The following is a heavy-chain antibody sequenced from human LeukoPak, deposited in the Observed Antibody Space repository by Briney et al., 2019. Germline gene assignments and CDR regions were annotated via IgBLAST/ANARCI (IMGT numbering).Heavy chain of an antibody. J-gene: IGHJ4*02. D-gene: IGHD3-10*01. CDR3: ARYFITSIDY. Sequence: PGGSLRLSCTASGFTLRDYWMHWVRQAPGKGLVWVSRIDRDASPTNYADSVKGRFTISRDNARNTLYLQMNSLRAEDTAVYYCARYFITSIDYWGQGTLVTVSS. CDR2: IDRDASPT. V-gene: IGHV3-74*01. CDR1: GFTLRDYW.